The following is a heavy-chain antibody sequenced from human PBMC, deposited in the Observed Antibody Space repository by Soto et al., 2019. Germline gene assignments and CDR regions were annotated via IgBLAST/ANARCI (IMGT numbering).Heavy chain of an antibody. CDR1: GFTFSSYA. CDR2: ISGSGGST. J-gene: IGHJ4*02. V-gene: IGHV3-23*01. Sequence: EVQLLESGGGLVQPGGSLRLSCAASGFTFSSYAMSWVRQAPGKGLEWVSAISGSGGSTYYADSVKGRFTISRDNSKNTLYLQMNSLRAEDTAVYYCAKDAGYCTNGVCSYYFDYWGQGTLVTVSS. CDR3: AKDAGYCTNGVCSYYFDY. D-gene: IGHD2-8*01.